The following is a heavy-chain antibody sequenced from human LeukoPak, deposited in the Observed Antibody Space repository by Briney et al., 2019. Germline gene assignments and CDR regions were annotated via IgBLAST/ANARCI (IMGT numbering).Heavy chain of an antibody. CDR3: ARAPREWLLGYYFDY. V-gene: IGHV3-7*01. Sequence: GGSLRPSCAASGFTFSTYWMSWVRQAPGKGLEWVANVKYDGSEKYYVDSVNGRFTLSRDNAKNSLYLQMNSLRAEDTAVYYCARAPREWLLGYYFDYWGQGTLVTVSS. J-gene: IGHJ4*02. D-gene: IGHD3-3*01. CDR2: VKYDGSEK. CDR1: GFTFSTYW.